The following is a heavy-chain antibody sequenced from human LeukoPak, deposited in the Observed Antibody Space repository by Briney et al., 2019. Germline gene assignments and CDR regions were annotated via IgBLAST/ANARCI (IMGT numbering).Heavy chain of an antibody. CDR2: INAGNGNT. CDR1: GYTFTSYA. CDR3: ARVGTRYYDIQPLFDY. J-gene: IGHJ4*02. V-gene: IGHV1-3*01. Sequence: ASVKVSCKASGYTFTSYAMRWVRQAPGQRLEWMGWINAGNGNTKYSQKFQGRVTITRDTSASTAYMELSSLRSEDTAVYYCARVGTRYYDIQPLFDYWGQGTLVTVSS. D-gene: IGHD3-9*01.